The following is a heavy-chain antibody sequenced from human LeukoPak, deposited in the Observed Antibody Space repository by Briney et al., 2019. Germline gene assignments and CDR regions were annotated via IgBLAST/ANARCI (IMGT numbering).Heavy chain of an antibody. CDR1: GGSFSDYS. CDR2: VIHTGGT. CDR3: ARDRIRVEGAPLLKNDAFDI. Sequence: SETLSLTCAVYGGSFSDYSWSWIRQPPGKGLEWIGGVIHTGGTNYNPSLETRVSISVDRSKNQFSLKLSSVTAADTAVYYCARDRIRVEGAPLLKNDAFDIWGQGTMVTVSS. V-gene: IGHV4-34*12. J-gene: IGHJ3*02. D-gene: IGHD1-26*01.